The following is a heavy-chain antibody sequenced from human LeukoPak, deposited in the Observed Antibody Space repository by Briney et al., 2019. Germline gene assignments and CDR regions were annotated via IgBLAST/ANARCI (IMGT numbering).Heavy chain of an antibody. CDR1: GFTFSRYG. Sequence: GRSLRLSCAASGFTFSRYGMHWVRQAPGKGLEWVAVIWYDGSNKYYADSVKGRFTISRDNSKSTVSLQMNSLRVEDTAVYYCARVGGVSGRAFDMWGQGTMVTVSS. CDR3: ARVGGVSGRAFDM. D-gene: IGHD6-25*01. CDR2: IWYDGSNK. J-gene: IGHJ3*02. V-gene: IGHV3-33*01.